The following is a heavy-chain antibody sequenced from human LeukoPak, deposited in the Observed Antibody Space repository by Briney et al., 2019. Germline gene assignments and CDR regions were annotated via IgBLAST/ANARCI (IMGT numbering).Heavy chain of an antibody. CDR1: GFTFSSYA. Sequence: GGSLRHSCAASGFTFSSYAMSWVRQAPGKGLERVSAISGSGGSTYYADSVKGRFTISRDNSKNTLYLQMNSLRAEDTAVYYCAKDLAPNYGSGSYADYWGQGTLVTVSS. CDR3: AKDLAPNYGSGSYADY. CDR2: ISGSGGST. J-gene: IGHJ4*02. V-gene: IGHV3-23*01. D-gene: IGHD3-10*01.